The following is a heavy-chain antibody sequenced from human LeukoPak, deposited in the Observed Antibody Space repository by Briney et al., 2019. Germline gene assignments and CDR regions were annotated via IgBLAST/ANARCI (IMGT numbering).Heavy chain of an antibody. J-gene: IGHJ4*02. V-gene: IGHV3-66*01. CDR2: IYSGGST. CDR3: ASYGDYVPFDY. D-gene: IGHD4-17*01. CDR1: GFAFSSYF. Sequence: GSLRLSCAASGFAFSSYFMSWVRQAPGKGLEWVSVIYSGGSTYYADSVKGRFTISRDNAKNSLYLQMNSLRAEDTAVYYCASYGDYVPFDYWGQGTLVTVSS.